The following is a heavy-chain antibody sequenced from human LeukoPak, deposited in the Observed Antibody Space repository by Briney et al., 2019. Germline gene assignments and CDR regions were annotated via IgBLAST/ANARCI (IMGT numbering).Heavy chain of an antibody. V-gene: IGHV4-4*07. CDR3: ARGPPRSGMDV. Sequence: PSETLSLTCTVSGGSYSSYYWSLIRQPAGKGLEWIGRIYSSESTNYNPSLKSRVSMSVDTSRNQFSLKLSSVTAADTAVYYCARGPPRSGMDVWGQGTTVTVSS. CDR2: IYSSEST. CDR1: GGSYSSYY. J-gene: IGHJ6*02.